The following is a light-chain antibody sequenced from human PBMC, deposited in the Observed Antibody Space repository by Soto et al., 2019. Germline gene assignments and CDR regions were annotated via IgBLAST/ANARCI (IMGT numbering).Light chain of an antibody. CDR1: QSIGRW. J-gene: IGKJ4*01. CDR2: DAS. CDR3: QEYTSYSPLT. Sequence: DIQMTQSPSTLSAPVGDRVTITCRASQSIGRWLAWYQQKPGKAPKLLIYDASSLESGVPSRFSGSGSGTEFTLAISSLQPDDFATYYCQEYTSYSPLTFGGGTKVDIK. V-gene: IGKV1-5*01.